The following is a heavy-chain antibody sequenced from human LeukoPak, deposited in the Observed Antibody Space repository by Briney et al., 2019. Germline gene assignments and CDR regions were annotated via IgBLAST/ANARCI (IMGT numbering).Heavy chain of an antibody. V-gene: IGHV1-46*01. CDR3: ARDSSGTGAPCYYSYYMDV. CDR2: IHPGAGGT. Sequence: ASVKVSCKASGYTFTSYHMHWVRQAPGQGLEWMGVIHPGAGGTSYAQKFQGRVTMTRDTSTSTVYMELSSLRSEDTAVYYCARDSSGTGAPCYYSYYMDVWGKGTTVTVS. D-gene: IGHD1-1*01. J-gene: IGHJ6*03. CDR1: GYTFTSYH.